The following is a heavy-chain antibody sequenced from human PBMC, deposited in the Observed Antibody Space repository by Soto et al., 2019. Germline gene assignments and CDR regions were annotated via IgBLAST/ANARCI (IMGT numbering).Heavy chain of an antibody. Sequence: QVQLQESGPGLEKPSETLSLTCSISGDSISRYYWSWIRQSAGKGLEWIGRTYISGDTNYNPSLKSRVTMSVSTSKNQLSLKLSSVTAADTAVYYCAREYTETVDGPTPYYFDYWGQGTPVTVSS. CDR2: TYISGDT. CDR1: GDSISRYY. V-gene: IGHV4-4*07. J-gene: IGHJ4*02. CDR3: AREYTETVDGPTPYYFDY. D-gene: IGHD6-19*01.